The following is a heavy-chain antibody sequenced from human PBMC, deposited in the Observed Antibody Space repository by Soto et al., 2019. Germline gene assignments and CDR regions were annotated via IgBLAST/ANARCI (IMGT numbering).Heavy chain of an antibody. CDR1: GYTFTSYG. CDR2: ISAYNGNT. CDR3: ARMKDILVVVAATPPLYPKYYFDY. J-gene: IGHJ4*01. Sequence: ASVKVSCKASGYTFTSYGISWVRQAPGQGLEWMGWISAYNGNTNYAQKLQGRVTMTTDTSTSTAYMELRSLRSDDTAVYYCARMKDILVVVAATPPLYPKYYFDYWGQ. V-gene: IGHV1-18*01. D-gene: IGHD2-15*01.